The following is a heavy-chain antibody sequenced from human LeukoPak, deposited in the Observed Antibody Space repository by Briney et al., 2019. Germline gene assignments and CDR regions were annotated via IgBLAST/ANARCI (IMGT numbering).Heavy chain of an antibody. CDR3: ASGAMYGDYESLEYFQH. D-gene: IGHD4-17*01. V-gene: IGHV4-34*01. Sequence: PSETLSLTCAVYGGSFSGYYWSWIRQPPGKGLEWIGEINHSGSTNYNPSLKSRVTISVDTSKNQFSLKLSSVTAADTAVYYCASGAMYGDYESLEYFQHWGQGTLVTVSS. CDR2: INHSGST. J-gene: IGHJ1*01. CDR1: GGSFSGYY.